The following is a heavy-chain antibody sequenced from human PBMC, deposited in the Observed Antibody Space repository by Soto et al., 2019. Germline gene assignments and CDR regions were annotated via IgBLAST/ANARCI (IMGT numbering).Heavy chain of an antibody. CDR2: INHSGST. V-gene: IGHV4-34*01. Sequence: PSETLSLTSTVASGSISSYYWSWIRQAPGKGLEWIGEINHSGSTNYNPSLKSRVTISVDTSKNQFSLKLSSVTAADTAVYYCATEMWDSSSWSNFDYWGQGTLVTVSS. CDR3: ATEMWDSSSWSNFDY. CDR1: SGSISSYY. D-gene: IGHD6-13*01. J-gene: IGHJ4*02.